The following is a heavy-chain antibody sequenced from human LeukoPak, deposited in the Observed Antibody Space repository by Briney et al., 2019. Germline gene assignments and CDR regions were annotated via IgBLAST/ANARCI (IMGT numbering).Heavy chain of an antibody. Sequence: ASVKVSCKASGYTFTGYYMHWVRQAPGQGLEWMGWINPNSGGTNYAQKFQGRVTMTRDTSISTAYMELSRLRSDDTAVYYYARDYYDSSGYLPDYWGQGTLVTVSS. CDR2: INPNSGGT. CDR1: GYTFTGYY. V-gene: IGHV1-2*02. J-gene: IGHJ4*02. CDR3: ARDYYDSSGYLPDY. D-gene: IGHD3-22*01.